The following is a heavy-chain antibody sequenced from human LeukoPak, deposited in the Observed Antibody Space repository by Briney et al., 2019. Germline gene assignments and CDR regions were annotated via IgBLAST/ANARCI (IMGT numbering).Heavy chain of an antibody. CDR3: ARARGDIVVVPAAIWFDP. CDR2: INPNTGDT. CDR1: GYTLTSYY. Sequence: ASVKVSCKASGYTLTSYYMHWVRQAPGQGLEWMGWINPNTGDTSFAQKFQGRVTMTRDTSISTAYMELSRLRSDDTAVYYCARARGDIVVVPAAIWFDPWGQGTLVTVSS. V-gene: IGHV1-2*02. D-gene: IGHD2-2*01. J-gene: IGHJ5*02.